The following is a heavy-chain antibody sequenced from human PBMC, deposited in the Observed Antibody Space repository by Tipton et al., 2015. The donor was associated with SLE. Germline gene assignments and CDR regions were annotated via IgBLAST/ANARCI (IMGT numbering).Heavy chain of an antibody. J-gene: IGHJ4*02. CDR3: AGDKMY. Sequence: TLSLTCSVSGGSISSHYWSWIRQPPGKGLEWIGEIHHSGSTNYNPSLKNRVTISVDTSKNQFSLKLNSVTAADTAVYYCAGDKMYWGQGTLVTVSS. V-gene: IGHV4-59*11. CDR2: IHHSGST. CDR1: GGSISSHY.